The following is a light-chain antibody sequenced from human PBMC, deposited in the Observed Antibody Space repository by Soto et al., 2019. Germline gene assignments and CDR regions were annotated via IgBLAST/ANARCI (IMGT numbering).Light chain of an antibody. J-gene: IGKJ3*01. CDR3: QQFNSYPLT. CDR1: QGISSA. CDR2: DAS. Sequence: AIQLTQSPSSLSASIRDTVTITCRASQGISSALAWYQQKPGKAPNLLIHDASSLESGVPSRFSGSGSGTEFTLTISSLQPEDFAPYYCQQFNSYPLTFGPGTKVDI. V-gene: IGKV1-13*02.